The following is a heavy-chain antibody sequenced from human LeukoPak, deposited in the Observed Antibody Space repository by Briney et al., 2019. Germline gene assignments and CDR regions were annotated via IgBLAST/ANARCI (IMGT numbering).Heavy chain of an antibody. J-gene: IGHJ3*02. CDR3: VKAAPGPHDAFDI. V-gene: IGHV4-59*08. Sequence: PSETLSLTCTVSGDSINSYYWSWLRQPPGKGLEWIANIHYSGTTNYNPSLKSRVTISIDTSKNQFSLRLSSVTATDTAVYYCVKAAPGPHDAFDIWGQGTMVTVSS. D-gene: IGHD6-13*01. CDR2: IHYSGTT. CDR1: GDSINSYY.